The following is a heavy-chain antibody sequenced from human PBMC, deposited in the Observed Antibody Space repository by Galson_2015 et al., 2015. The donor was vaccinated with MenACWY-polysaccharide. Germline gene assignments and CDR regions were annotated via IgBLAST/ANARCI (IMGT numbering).Heavy chain of an antibody. CDR2: ISAGAGNT. CDR3: AKHRWGDCGGECFPPDY. J-gene: IGHJ4*02. V-gene: IGHV3-23*01. CDR1: GFLLNTYG. Sequence: SLRLSCATSGFLLNTYGMPWVRQAPGKGLEWVSGISAGAGNTYYTDSVKGRFTISRDNSKNTLFLQMNSVRAEDTAVYYCAKHRWGDCGGECFPPDYWGQGTLVTVSS. D-gene: IGHD2-21*01.